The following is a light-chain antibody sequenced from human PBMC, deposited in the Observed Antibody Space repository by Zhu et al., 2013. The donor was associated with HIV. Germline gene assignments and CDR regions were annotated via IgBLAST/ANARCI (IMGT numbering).Light chain of an antibody. Sequence: DTVMTQSPDSLAVSLGERATINCKSSQSVLYNSNNKNYLAWYQQKPGQPPKLLIYWASTRESGVPDRFSGSGSATDFTLTISSLQAEDVAVYFCQQYYSTPRTFGQGTKLEIK. CDR2: WAS. CDR3: QQYYSTPRT. V-gene: IGKV4-1*01. CDR1: QSVLYNSNNKNY. J-gene: IGKJ2*01.